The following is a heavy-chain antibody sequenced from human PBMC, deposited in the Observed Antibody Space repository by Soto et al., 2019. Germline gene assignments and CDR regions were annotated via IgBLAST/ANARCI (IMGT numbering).Heavy chain of an antibody. CDR3: ARSSGWRQVVGYKYGLDV. CDR2: ISGSGTYT. Sequence: QVQLVESGGGLVKPGGSLRLSCAVSGFTVSDHYMTWIRQAPGKGMEWVSYISGSGTYTNYADSVKGRFIISRDIAQNSLSRQINSLRAEDTAVYYCARSSGWRQVVGYKYGLDVWGQGTAVTVSS. J-gene: IGHJ6*02. V-gene: IGHV3-11*06. D-gene: IGHD3-22*01. CDR1: GFTVSDHY.